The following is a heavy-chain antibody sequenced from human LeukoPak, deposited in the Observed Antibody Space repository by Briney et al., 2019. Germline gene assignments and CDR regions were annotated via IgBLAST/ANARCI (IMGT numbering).Heavy chain of an antibody. CDR3: ARDPRGYDY. CDR1: GYTFTGYY. V-gene: IGHV1-2*06. D-gene: IGHD3-10*01. Sequence: ASVKASCKASGYTFTGYYMRWVRQAPGQGLEWMGRINPNSGGTNYAQKFQGRVTMTRDTSISTAYMELNRLRSDDTAVYYCARDPRGYDYWGQGTLVTVSS. J-gene: IGHJ4*02. CDR2: INPNSGGT.